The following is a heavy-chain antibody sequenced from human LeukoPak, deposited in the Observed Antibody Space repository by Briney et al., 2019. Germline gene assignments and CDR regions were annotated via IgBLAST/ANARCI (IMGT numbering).Heavy chain of an antibody. CDR1: GFTFSSYA. D-gene: IGHD3-3*01. V-gene: IGHV4-34*01. CDR3: ARGPRGRFLEWFDGKFDY. Sequence: PGASLRLSCAASGFTFSSYAMSWVRQPPGKGLEWIGEINHSGSTNYNPSLKSRVTISVDTSKNQFSLKLSSVTAADTAVYYCARGPRGRFLEWFDGKFDYWGQGTLVTVSS. CDR2: INHSGST. J-gene: IGHJ4*02.